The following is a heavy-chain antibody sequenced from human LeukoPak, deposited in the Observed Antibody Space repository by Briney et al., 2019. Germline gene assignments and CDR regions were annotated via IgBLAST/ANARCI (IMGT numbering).Heavy chain of an antibody. CDR1: GFTFSSYA. CDR3: ARAIRPYYYYGMDV. Sequence: GGSLRLSCAASGFTFSSYAMSWVREAPARGLEWVSSLRGNGDTFYADSVKGRFTLSRDESRSTVYLQLNNLRVEDTAVYYCARAIRPYYYYGMDVWGQGTTVTVSS. V-gene: IGHV3-23*01. CDR2: LRGNGDT. D-gene: IGHD1-1*01. J-gene: IGHJ6*02.